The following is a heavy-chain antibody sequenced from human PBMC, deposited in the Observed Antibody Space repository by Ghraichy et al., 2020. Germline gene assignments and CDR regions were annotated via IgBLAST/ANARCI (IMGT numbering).Heavy chain of an antibody. CDR3: ARDVTHFGALDFDY. D-gene: IGHD3-16*01. Sequence: GSLRLSCAASGFTFSSYGMHWVRQAPGKGLEWVAVIWYDGSNKYYAYSVKGRFTISRDNSKNTLYLQMNSLRAEDTAVYYCARDVTHFGALDFDYWGQGTLVTVSS. V-gene: IGHV3-33*01. CDR2: IWYDGSNK. CDR1: GFTFSSYG. J-gene: IGHJ4*02.